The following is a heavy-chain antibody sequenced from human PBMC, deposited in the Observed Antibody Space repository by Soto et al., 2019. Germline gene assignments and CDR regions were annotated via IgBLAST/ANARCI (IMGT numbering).Heavy chain of an antibody. Sequence: SVKVSCKASGGTFSSYPISWVRQAPGQGLEWMGGIFPIFGTANYAQKFQGRVTITADESTSTAYMELSSLRSEDTAVYYCARKGGAYSSSSEDHYYYGMDVWGQGTTVTVSS. CDR2: IFPIFGTA. D-gene: IGHD6-6*01. J-gene: IGHJ6*02. CDR1: GGTFSSYP. V-gene: IGHV1-69*13. CDR3: ARKGGAYSSSSEDHYYYGMDV.